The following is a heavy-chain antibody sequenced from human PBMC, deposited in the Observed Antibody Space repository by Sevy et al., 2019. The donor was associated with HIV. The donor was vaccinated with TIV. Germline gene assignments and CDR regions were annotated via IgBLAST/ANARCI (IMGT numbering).Heavy chain of an antibody. D-gene: IGHD3-22*01. CDR2: ISTGGGTI. Sequence: GGSLRLSCAASGPSFRSYELNWVRQAPGKGLQWISYISTGGGTIFYADSVKGRFTISRDNAKNSVFLQMNSLRAEDTAVYFCATSRRDYYNYYFDYWGHGTLVTVSS. CDR1: GPSFRSYE. V-gene: IGHV3-48*03. J-gene: IGHJ4*01. CDR3: ATSRRDYYNYYFDY.